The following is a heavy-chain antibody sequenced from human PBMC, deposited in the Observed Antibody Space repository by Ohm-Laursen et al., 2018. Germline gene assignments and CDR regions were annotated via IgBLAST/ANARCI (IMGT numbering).Heavy chain of an antibody. CDR2: IWFDTSNA. V-gene: IGHV3-33*01. CDR3: ARCKQPRDYYGMDV. CDR1: GFTFSDYV. J-gene: IGHJ6*02. Sequence: SLRLSCTAPGFTFSDYVMHWVRQAPDKGLEWVAVIWFDTSNAYYGDSVKGRFTISRDNAKNSLYLQMDSLRAEDTAVYYCARCKQPRDYYGMDVWGQGTTVTVSS. D-gene: IGHD6-13*01.